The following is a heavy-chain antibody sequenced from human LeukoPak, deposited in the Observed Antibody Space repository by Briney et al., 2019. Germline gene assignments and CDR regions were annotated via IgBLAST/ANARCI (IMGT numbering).Heavy chain of an antibody. CDR3: ARALDFWSGYYVS. Sequence: GGSLRLSCAASGFTVSSNYMSWVRQAPGKGLEWVSVIYSGGSTYYADSVKGRFTISRDNSKSTLYLQMNSLRAEDTAGYYCARALDFWSGYYVSWGQGTLVTVSS. D-gene: IGHD3-3*01. J-gene: IGHJ5*02. V-gene: IGHV3-53*01. CDR2: IYSGGST. CDR1: GFTVSSNY.